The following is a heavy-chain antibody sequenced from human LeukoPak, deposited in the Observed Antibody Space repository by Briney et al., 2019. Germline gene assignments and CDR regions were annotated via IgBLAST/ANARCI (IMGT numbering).Heavy chain of an antibody. CDR2: INWNGGST. CDR3: ARVQLVPAANYYYYYMDV. Sequence: PGGSLRLSCAASGFTFDDYGMSWVRQAPEKGLEWVSGINWNGGSTGYADSVKGRFTISRDNAKNSLYLQMNSLRAEDTALYYCARVQLVPAANYYYYYMDVWGKGTTVTVSS. D-gene: IGHD2-2*01. CDR1: GFTFDDYG. J-gene: IGHJ6*03. V-gene: IGHV3-20*04.